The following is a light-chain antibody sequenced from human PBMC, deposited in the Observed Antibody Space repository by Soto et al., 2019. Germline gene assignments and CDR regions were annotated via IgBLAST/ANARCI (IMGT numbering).Light chain of an antibody. CDR3: QKYNSAPI. CDR2: SAS. CDR1: QVITNF. J-gene: IGKJ5*01. Sequence: IQMTQSPSSLSASVGDRVTITCRASQVITNFLAWYQQKPGKVPRLLIYSASTLQSGVPSRFSGSGSGTDFTLTISSLQPEDVGTYYCQKYNSAPIFGQGTRLEIK. V-gene: IGKV1-27*01.